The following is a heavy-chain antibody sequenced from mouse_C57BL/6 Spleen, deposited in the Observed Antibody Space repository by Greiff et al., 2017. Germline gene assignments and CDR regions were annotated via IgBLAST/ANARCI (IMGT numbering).Heavy chain of an antibody. D-gene: IGHD2-4*01. CDR1: GYAFSSYW. V-gene: IGHV1-80*01. J-gene: IGHJ4*01. CDR2: IYPGDGDT. CDR3: ARSGYYDPPYAMDY. Sequence: QVQLQQSGAELVKPGASVKISCKASGYAFSSYWMNWVKQRPGKGLEWIGQIYPGDGDTNYNGKFKGKATLTADKSSSTAYMQLSSLTSEDSAVYFCARSGYYDPPYAMDYWGQGTSVTVSS.